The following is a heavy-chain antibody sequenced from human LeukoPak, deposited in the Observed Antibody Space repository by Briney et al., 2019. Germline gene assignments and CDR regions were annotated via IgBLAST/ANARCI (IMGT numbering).Heavy chain of an antibody. CDR2: IHYSGST. CDR1: GGSVSSGPHY. V-gene: IGHV4-61*01. CDR3: ARTWDY. J-gene: IGHJ4*02. Sequence: SETLSLTCTVSGGSVSSGPHYWSWTRQPPGKGLEWIAYIHYSGSTKYNPSLKSRLTISLDTSKNQFSLHLTSVTAADTAVYFCARTWDYWGQGTLVTVSS.